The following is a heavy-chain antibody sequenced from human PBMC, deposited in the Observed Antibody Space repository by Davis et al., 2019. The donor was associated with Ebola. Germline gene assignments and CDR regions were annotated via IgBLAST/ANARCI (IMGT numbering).Heavy chain of an antibody. V-gene: IGHV1-18*01. CDR3: AREYNNGWCGADC. CDR2: ISTSRGDT. D-gene: IGHD6-19*01. J-gene: IGHJ4*02. Sequence: ASVKVSCKASGYTFTSYGISWVRQAPGQGLEWMGWISTSRGDTNYAQKLQGRVTMTTDTSTDTAYMELRSLRSDDTAIYYCAREYNNGWCGADCWGQGTLVTVSS. CDR1: GYTFTSYG.